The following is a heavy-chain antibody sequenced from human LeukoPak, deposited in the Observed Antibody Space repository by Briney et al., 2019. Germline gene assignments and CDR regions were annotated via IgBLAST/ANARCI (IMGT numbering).Heavy chain of an antibody. Sequence: GGSLRLSCAVSGFSVTSFGMSWVRQAPGKGLEWISAISVDGETTWYADSVKGRFIISRDNSKNTLYLQLSSLRAEDTAVYYCAQGYSSGWYPYWGQGSLVSVSS. D-gene: IGHD6-19*01. V-gene: IGHV3-23*01. J-gene: IGHJ4*02. CDR1: GFSVTSFG. CDR3: AQGYSSGWYPY. CDR2: ISVDGETT.